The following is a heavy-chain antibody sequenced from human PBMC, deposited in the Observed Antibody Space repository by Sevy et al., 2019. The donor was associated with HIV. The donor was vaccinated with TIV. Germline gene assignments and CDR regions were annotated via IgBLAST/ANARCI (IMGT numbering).Heavy chain of an antibody. D-gene: IGHD2-15*01. Sequence: GGSPRLSCAASGFTFSSYAMSWVRQAPGKGLEWVSAISGSGGSTYYADSVKGRFTISRDNSKNTLYLQMNSLRAEDTAVYYCAKEGPRGIVVVVAATRLDVWGQGTTVTVSS. CDR2: ISGSGGST. J-gene: IGHJ6*02. CDR3: AKEGPRGIVVVVAATRLDV. CDR1: GFTFSSYA. V-gene: IGHV3-23*01.